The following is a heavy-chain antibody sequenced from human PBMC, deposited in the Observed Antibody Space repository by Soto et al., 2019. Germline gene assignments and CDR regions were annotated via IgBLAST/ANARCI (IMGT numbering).Heavy chain of an antibody. J-gene: IGHJ2*01. CDR2: TSYSGST. Sequence: QVQLQESGPGLVKPSQTLSLTCSVSGDSISSGGYYWNWIRQLPGKGLEWIGYTSYSGSTYYNPSLNSRATLSVDTSKNQFSLQLTSVTAADTAVYYCARDEGAQFDWYFDLWGRGTLVTVSS. CDR1: GDSISSGGYY. V-gene: IGHV4-31*03. CDR3: ARDEGAQFDWYFDL.